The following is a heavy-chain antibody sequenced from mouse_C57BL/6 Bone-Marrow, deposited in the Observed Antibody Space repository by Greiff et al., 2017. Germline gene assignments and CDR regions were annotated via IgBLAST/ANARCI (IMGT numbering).Heavy chain of an antibody. CDR1: GFNIKDDY. D-gene: IGHD1-1*01. CDR2: IDPENGDT. V-gene: IGHV14-4*01. J-gene: IGHJ2*01. Sequence: VQLQQSGAELVRPGASVKLSCTASGFNIKDDYMHWVKQRPEQGLEWIGWIDPENGDTEYASKFQGKATITADTSSNTAYLQLSSLTSEDTAGYYCTPIYAGNGGQGTTLTVSS. CDR3: TPIYAGN.